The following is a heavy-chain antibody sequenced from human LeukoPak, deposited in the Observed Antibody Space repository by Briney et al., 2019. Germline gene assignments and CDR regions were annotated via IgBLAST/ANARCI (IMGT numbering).Heavy chain of an antibody. Sequence: GRSLRLSCAASGFTVSSNYMSWVRQAPGKGLEWVSVIYSGGSTYYADSVKGRFTISRDNSKNTLYLQMNSLRAEGTAVYYCARDPDSAFDIWGQGTMVTVSS. CDR3: ARDPDSAFDI. J-gene: IGHJ3*02. V-gene: IGHV3-53*01. CDR2: IYSGGST. CDR1: GFTVSSNY. D-gene: IGHD3-22*01.